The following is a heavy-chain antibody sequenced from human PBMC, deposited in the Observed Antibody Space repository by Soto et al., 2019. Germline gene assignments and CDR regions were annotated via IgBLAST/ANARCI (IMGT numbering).Heavy chain of an antibody. CDR2: ISSSSSYI. CDR3: ARGQLVGDGDY. Sequence: EVQLVESGGGLVKPGGSLRLSCAASGLTFSSYSMNWVRQAPGKGLEWVSSISSSSSYIYYADSVKGRFTISRDNAKNSLYLQMNSLRAEDTAVHYCARGQLVGDGDYWGQGTLVTVSS. D-gene: IGHD6-13*01. V-gene: IGHV3-21*01. J-gene: IGHJ4*02. CDR1: GLTFSSYS.